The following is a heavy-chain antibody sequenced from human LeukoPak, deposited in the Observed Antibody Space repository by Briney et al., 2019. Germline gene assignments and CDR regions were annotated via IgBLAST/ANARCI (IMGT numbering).Heavy chain of an antibody. J-gene: IGHJ6*02. V-gene: IGHV4-34*01. Sequence: SETLSLTCAVYGGSFSGYYWSWIRQPPGKGLEWIGEINPSGSTNYNPFLKSRVTISVDTSKNQFSLKLSSVTAADTAVYYCARVSQQLVNGYYFYAMDVWGQGTTVTVSS. D-gene: IGHD6-13*01. CDR3: ARVSQQLVNGYYFYAMDV. CDR2: INPSGST. CDR1: GGSFSGYY.